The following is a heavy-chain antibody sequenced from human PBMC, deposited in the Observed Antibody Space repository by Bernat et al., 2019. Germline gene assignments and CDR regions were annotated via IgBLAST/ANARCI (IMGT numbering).Heavy chain of an antibody. V-gene: IGHV3-7*04. Sequence: EVQLVESGGGLVQPGGSLRLSCAVSGFTFSSYCMSWVRQAPGKGLEWVSRIKQDGSGKYYVDSVKGRFTISRDNAYNSLYLQMNDLRAEDTAVYFCARDYPGDCSSASCPGVFDYWGQGTLVTVSS. J-gene: IGHJ4*02. CDR3: ARDYPGDCSSASCPGVFDY. D-gene: IGHD2-2*01. CDR2: IKQDGSGK. CDR1: GFTFSSYC.